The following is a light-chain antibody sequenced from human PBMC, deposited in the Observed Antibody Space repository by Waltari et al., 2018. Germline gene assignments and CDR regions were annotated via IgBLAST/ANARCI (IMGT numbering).Light chain of an antibody. Sequence: QSALTQPASVSGSPGQSLTISCTGTISDVGGYNSASWYQQHPGKAPKLMIYEVSNRPSGVSNRFSGSKSGNTASLTISGLQAEDEADYYCSSYTSSSTPVFGGGTKLTVL. J-gene: IGLJ2*01. CDR2: EVS. V-gene: IGLV2-14*01. CDR1: ISDVGGYNS. CDR3: SSYTSSSTPV.